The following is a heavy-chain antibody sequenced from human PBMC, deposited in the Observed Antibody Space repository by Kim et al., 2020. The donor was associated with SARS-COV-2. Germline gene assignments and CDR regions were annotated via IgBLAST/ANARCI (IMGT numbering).Heavy chain of an antibody. J-gene: IGHJ1*01. CDR3: AKVTSGSSCWVEYVLH. CDR2: IRDSGGST. CDR1: GFTFNNYA. V-gene: IGHV3-23*01. D-gene: IGHD6-19*01. Sequence: GGSLRLSCAASGFTFNNYAMSWVRQAPGKGLEWVSGIRDSGGSTKYADSVKGRFTISRDNSKNTLYLQMDSLRAEDTAVYYCAKVTSGSSCWVEYVLHSGHGTLFTVSS.